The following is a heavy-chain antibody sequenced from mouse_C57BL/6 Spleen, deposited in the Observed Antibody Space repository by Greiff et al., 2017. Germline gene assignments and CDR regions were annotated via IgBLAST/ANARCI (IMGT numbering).Heavy chain of an antibody. CDR1: GYAFSSSW. Sequence: VQLQQSGPELVKPGASVKISCKASGYAFSSSWMNWVKQRPGKGLEWIGRIYPGDGDTNYNGKFKGKATLTADKSSSTAYMQLSSLTSEDSAVYFCAIITTVGYFDVWGTGTTVTVSS. D-gene: IGHD1-1*01. CDR2: IYPGDGDT. J-gene: IGHJ1*03. V-gene: IGHV1-82*01. CDR3: AIITTVGYFDV.